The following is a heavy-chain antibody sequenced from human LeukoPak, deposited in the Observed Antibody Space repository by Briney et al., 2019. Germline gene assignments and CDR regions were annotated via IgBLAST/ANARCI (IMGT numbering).Heavy chain of an antibody. V-gene: IGHV4-31*03. J-gene: IGHJ6*02. CDR1: GGSISSGGYY. D-gene: IGHD2-2*02. Sequence: PSETLSLTCTVSGGSISSGGYYWSWLRQHPGKGLEWIGYIYYSGSTYDNPSLKSRVTISVDTSKNQFSLKLSSVTAADTAVYYCAREGCSSTSCYTYYYYGMDVWGQGTTVTVSS. CDR2: IYYSGST. CDR3: AREGCSSTSCYTYYYYGMDV.